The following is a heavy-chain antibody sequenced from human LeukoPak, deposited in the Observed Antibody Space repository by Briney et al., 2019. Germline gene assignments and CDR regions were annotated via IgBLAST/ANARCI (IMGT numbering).Heavy chain of an antibody. V-gene: IGHV5-51*01. CDR1: GYSFTSYW. Sequence: HGESLKISCKGSGYSFTSYWIGWVRQMPGKGLEWMGIIYPGDSDTRYSPSFQGQVTISADKSISTAYLQWSSLKASDTAMYYCARNRDGYNYWSDAFDIWGQGTMVTVSS. J-gene: IGHJ3*02. CDR2: IYPGDSDT. D-gene: IGHD5-24*01. CDR3: ARNRDGYNYWSDAFDI.